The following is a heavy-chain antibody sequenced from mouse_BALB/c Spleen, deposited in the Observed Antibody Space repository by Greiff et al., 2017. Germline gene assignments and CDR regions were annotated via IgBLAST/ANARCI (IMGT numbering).Heavy chain of an antibody. CDR3: ARGSYAMDY. CDR1: GFTFSDYY. V-gene: IGHV5-4*02. CDR2: ISDGGSYT. Sequence: VESGGGLVKPGGSLKLSCAASGFTFSDYYMYWVRQTPEKRLEWVATISDGGSYTYYPDSVKGRFTISRDNAKNNLYLQMSSLKSEDTAMYYCARGSYAMDYWGQGTSVTVSS. J-gene: IGHJ4*01.